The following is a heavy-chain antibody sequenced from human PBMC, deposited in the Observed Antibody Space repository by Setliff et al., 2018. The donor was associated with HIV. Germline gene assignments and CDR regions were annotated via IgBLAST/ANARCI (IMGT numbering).Heavy chain of an antibody. CDR1: GYRFTGFA. Sequence: ASVKVSCKASGYRFTGFAIHWVRQAPGQRFEWMGWINAGTGNTKYSQKFQDRVTISRDIHANTAYMELSSLRPEDTAIYYCARNQGDSSGWYAGDYWGHGTLVTVSS. CDR3: ARNQGDSSGWYAGDY. V-gene: IGHV1-3*01. J-gene: IGHJ4*01. CDR2: INAGTGNT. D-gene: IGHD6-19*01.